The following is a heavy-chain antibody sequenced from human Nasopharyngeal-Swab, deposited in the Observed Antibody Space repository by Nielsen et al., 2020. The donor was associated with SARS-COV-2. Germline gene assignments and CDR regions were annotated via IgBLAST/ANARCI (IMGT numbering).Heavy chain of an antibody. D-gene: IGHD6-19*01. J-gene: IGHJ4*02. Sequence: SLKISCAASGFTFDDYAMHWVRQAPGKGLEWVSGISWNSGSIGYADSVKGRFTISRDNAKNSLYLQMNSLRAEDTALYYCAKGSRIAVAGTNYFDYWGQGTLVTVSP. V-gene: IGHV3-9*01. CDR3: AKGSRIAVAGTNYFDY. CDR1: GFTFDDYA. CDR2: ISWNSGSI.